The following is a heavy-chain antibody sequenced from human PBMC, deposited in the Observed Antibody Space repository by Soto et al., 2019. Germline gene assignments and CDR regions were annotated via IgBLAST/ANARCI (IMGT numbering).Heavy chain of an antibody. V-gene: IGHV3-30-3*01. J-gene: IGHJ6*02. D-gene: IGHD6-19*01. CDR1: GFTFSSYA. Sequence: GGSLRLSCAASGFTFSSYAMHWVRQAPGKGLEWVAVISYDGSNKYYADSVKGRFTISRDNSKNTLYLQMNSLRAEDTAVYYCARDGGIVAVAGLHYYYYGMDVWGQGTTVTVSS. CDR2: ISYDGSNK. CDR3: ARDGGIVAVAGLHYYYYGMDV.